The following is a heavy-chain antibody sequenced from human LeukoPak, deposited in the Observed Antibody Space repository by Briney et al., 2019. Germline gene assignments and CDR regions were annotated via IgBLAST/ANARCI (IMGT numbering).Heavy chain of an antibody. CDR3: AKDLDGYCSSTSCYPFDY. CDR1: GFTFSSYG. V-gene: IGHV3-30*18. D-gene: IGHD2-2*03. J-gene: IGHJ4*02. Sequence: GRSLRLSCAASGFTFSSYGMHWVRHAPGKGLEWVAVISYDGSNKYYADSVKGRFTISRDNSKNTLYLQMNSLRAEDTAVYYCAKDLDGYCSSTSCYPFDYWGQGTLVTVSS. CDR2: ISYDGSNK.